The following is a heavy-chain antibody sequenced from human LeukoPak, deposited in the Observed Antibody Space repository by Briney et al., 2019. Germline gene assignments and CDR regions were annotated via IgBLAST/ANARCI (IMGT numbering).Heavy chain of an antibody. J-gene: IGHJ4*02. Sequence: RASVKVSCKASGYTFTSYDINWVQQATEQGLEWMGWMNPNSGNTGYAQKFQGRVTMTRNTSISTAYMELSSLRSEDTAVYYCARGLSSGWLGSFDYWGQGTLVTVSS. CDR3: ARGLSSGWLGSFDY. CDR2: MNPNSGNT. D-gene: IGHD6-19*01. V-gene: IGHV1-8*01. CDR1: GYTFTSYD.